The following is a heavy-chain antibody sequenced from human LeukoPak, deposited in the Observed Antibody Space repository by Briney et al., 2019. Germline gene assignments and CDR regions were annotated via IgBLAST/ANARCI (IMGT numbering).Heavy chain of an antibody. J-gene: IGHJ4*02. CDR3: ARGWDYPSGSYYYFDY. Sequence: PSETLSLTCTVSGNSISSGYYWGWIRQPPGKGLEWIGTIHHSGNTYYNPSLKSRVTISIDTSKNQFSLKLYSVTAADTAVYYCARGWDYPSGSYYYFDYWGQGTLVTVSS. CDR1: GNSISSGYY. D-gene: IGHD1-26*01. V-gene: IGHV4-38-2*02. CDR2: IHHSGNT.